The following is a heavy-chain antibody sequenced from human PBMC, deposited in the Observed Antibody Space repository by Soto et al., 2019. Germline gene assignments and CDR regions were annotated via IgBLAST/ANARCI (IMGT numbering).Heavy chain of an antibody. Sequence: ASVKVSCKASGYTFTNYAMHWVRQAPGKGLEWMGGINAEDGDTIYAQKFQGRVTMTADTSTDTAYMELSSLRSEDTAVYYCATGEIMIASSYFDYWGQGTLVTVPQ. V-gene: IGHV1-24*01. CDR3: ATGEIMIASSYFDY. J-gene: IGHJ4*02. CDR2: INAEDGDT. D-gene: IGHD3-16*01. CDR1: GYTFTNYA.